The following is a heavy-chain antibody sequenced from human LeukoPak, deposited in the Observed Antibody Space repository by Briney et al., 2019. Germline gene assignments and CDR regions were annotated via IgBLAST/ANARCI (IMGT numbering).Heavy chain of an antibody. D-gene: IGHD3-22*01. Sequence: NSSETLSLTCTVSGGSISSSSYYWGWIRQPPGKGLEWIGSIYYSGSTYYNPSLKSRVTISVDTSKNQFSLKLSSVTAADTAVYYCARVRRFGYYYDSSGEKDFDYWGQGTLVTVSS. CDR1: GGSISSSSYY. CDR3: ARVRRFGYYYDSSGEKDFDY. V-gene: IGHV4-39*07. J-gene: IGHJ4*02. CDR2: IYYSGST.